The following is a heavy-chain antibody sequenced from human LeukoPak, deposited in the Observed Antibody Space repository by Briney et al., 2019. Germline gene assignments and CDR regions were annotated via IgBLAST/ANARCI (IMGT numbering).Heavy chain of an antibody. J-gene: IGHJ4*01. CDR2: INSDVSST. CDR3: LKDADY. V-gene: IGHV3-74*01. Sequence: GGSLRLSCAASGFTFSISVMHWVRQAPGKGLVWVSLINSDVSSTWYADSVKGRFTISRDNAKNTVYLQMDSLRAEDTAVYYCLKDADYWGHGTRVTVSS. CDR1: GFTFSISV.